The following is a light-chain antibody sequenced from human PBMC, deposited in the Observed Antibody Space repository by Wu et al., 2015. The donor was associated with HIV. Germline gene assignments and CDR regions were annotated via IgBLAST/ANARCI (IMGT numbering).Light chain of an antibody. CDR2: GAS. CDR3: QQFENSPMYS. CDR1: QSVSSNY. Sequence: EIVLTQSPGTLSLSPGERATLSCRASQSVSSNYLAWYQHQPGQAPRLLIYGASSRASGIPDRFSGSGSGTGFTLIINRLEPEDSAIYYCQQFENSPMYSFGQGTKLDI. V-gene: IGKV3-20*01. J-gene: IGKJ2*03.